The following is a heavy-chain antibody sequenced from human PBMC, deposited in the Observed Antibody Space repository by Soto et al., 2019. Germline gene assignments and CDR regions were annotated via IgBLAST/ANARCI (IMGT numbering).Heavy chain of an antibody. Sequence: QVQLQESGPGLVKASQTLSLTCNVSGGSISSGGYYWTWIRQHPGKGLEWIGNIHHSGSTFYNPSLRSRVSISVDTSKNLFSLKLSSVTAADTAVYFCVRGVLSWGQGTLGTVSS. CDR2: IHHSGST. CDR3: VRGVLS. D-gene: IGHD3-10*01. J-gene: IGHJ1*01. V-gene: IGHV4-31*03. CDR1: GGSISSGGYY.